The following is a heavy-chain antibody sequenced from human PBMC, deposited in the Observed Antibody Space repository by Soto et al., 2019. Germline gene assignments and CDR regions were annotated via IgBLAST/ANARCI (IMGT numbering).Heavy chain of an antibody. D-gene: IGHD1-26*01. CDR1: GFSFSSFG. V-gene: IGHV3-33*01. J-gene: IGHJ6*03. CDR3: ARWAGNYCYNMDV. Sequence: QVRLVESGGGVVQPGRSLRLSCAASGFSFSSFGMHWVRQAPRKGLEWVAVTWYDESNKYYSDSVKGRFTISRDNSKNTLYLQMGSLRVEDTAVYYSARWAGNYCYNMDVWGQGNTGTGSS. CDR2: TWYDESNK.